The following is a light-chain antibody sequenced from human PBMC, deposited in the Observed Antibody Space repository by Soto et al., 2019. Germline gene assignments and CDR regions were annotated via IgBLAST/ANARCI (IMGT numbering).Light chain of an antibody. CDR1: QGISNY. CDR2: ATS. Sequence: DIQMTQSPSSVSASVGDRVTITCRAGQGISNYVAWYQQKPGKVPKLLIYATSTLQAGVPSRFSGSGSGIDFTLTISSLQSEDAATYYCLKYSSAPRTFGQGTKVDIK. J-gene: IGKJ1*01. CDR3: LKYSSAPRT. V-gene: IGKV1-27*01.